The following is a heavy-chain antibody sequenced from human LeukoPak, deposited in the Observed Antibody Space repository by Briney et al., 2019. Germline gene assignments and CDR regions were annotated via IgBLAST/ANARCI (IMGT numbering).Heavy chain of an antibody. CDR1: GYTFTSYD. D-gene: IGHD6-19*01. Sequence: ASVKVSCKASGYTFTSYDINWVRQATGQGLEWMGWMNPNSGNTGYAQKFQGRVTITRDTSASTAYMELSSLRSEDTAVYYCARALEAVADYYYYYGMDVWGQGTTVTVSS. CDR3: ARALEAVADYYYYYGMDV. CDR2: MNPNSGNT. J-gene: IGHJ6*02. V-gene: IGHV1-8*01.